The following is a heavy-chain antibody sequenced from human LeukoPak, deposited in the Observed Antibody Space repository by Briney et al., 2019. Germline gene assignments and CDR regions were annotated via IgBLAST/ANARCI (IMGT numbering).Heavy chain of an antibody. CDR3: ARPYYYGSGSTNWFDP. V-gene: IGHV1-46*03. J-gene: IGHJ5*02. CDR2: INPSGGST. CDR1: GYTFTSYY. D-gene: IGHD3-10*01. Sequence: ASVKVSCKASGYTFTSYYMHWVRQAPGQGLEWMGIINPSGGSTSYAQKFQGRVTMTRDTSTSTGYMELSSLRSEDTAVYYCARPYYYGSGSTNWFDPWGQGTLVTVSS.